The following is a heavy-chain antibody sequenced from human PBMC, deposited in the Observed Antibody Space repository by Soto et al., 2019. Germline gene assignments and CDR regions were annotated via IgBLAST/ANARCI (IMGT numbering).Heavy chain of an antibody. CDR3: ARGIGPHPYDILTASFYGMDV. V-gene: IGHV1-69*13. CDR2: IIPIFGTA. CDR1: GGTFSSYA. D-gene: IGHD3-9*01. Sequence: SVKVSCKASGGTFSSYAISWVRQAPGQGLEWMGGIIPIFGTANYAQKFQGRVTITADESTSTAYMELSSLRSEDTAVYYCARGIGPHPYDILTASFYGMDVWGQGTTVTVSS. J-gene: IGHJ6*02.